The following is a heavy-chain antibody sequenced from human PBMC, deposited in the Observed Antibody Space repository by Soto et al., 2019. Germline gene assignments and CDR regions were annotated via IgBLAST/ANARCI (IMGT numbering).Heavy chain of an antibody. Sequence: SEMLSLTCTVCGVSISSYYWSWIRQPPGKGLEWIGYIYYSGSTNYNPSLKSRVTISVDTSKNQFSLKLSSVTAADTAVYYCARHGSDDYIWGSYRRVLYFDYWGQGTLVTVSS. CDR2: IYYSGST. J-gene: IGHJ4*02. CDR3: ARHGSDDYIWGSYRRVLYFDY. D-gene: IGHD3-16*02. CDR1: GVSISSYY. V-gene: IGHV4-59*08.